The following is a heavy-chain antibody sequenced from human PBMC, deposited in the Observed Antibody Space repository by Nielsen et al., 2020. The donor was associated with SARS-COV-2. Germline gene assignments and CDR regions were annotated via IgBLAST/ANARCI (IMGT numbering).Heavy chain of an antibody. V-gene: IGHV4-61*08. J-gene: IGHJ4*02. CDR1: GGPINSGDHY. Sequence: SETLSLTCTVSGGPINSGDHYWSWIRQPPGKGLEWIGYIFYRGNTNYNPSLKSRVTISVDTSKNQFSLKVNSVTAADTAVYYCVRIDMATISVDYWGRGTLVTVSS. CDR2: IFYRGNT. CDR3: VRIDMATISVDY. D-gene: IGHD5-24*01.